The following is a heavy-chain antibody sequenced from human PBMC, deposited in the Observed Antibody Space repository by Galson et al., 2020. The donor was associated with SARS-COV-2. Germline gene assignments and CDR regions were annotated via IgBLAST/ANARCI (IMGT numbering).Heavy chain of an antibody. V-gene: IGHV3-23*01. D-gene: IGHD3-16*02. CDR3: AKDLHQLTGLMITFGGVIVPSPFDY. Sequence: GESLKISCAASGFTFSSYAMSWVRQAPGKGLEWVSAISGSGGSTYYADSVKGRFTISRDNSKNTLYLQMNSLRAEDTAVYYCAKDLHQLTGLMITFGGVIVPSPFDYWGQGTLVTVSS. J-gene: IGHJ4*02. CDR2: ISGSGGST. CDR1: GFTFSSYA.